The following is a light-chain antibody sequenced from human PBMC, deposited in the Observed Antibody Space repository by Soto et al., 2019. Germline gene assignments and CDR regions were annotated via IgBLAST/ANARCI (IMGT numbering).Light chain of an antibody. CDR1: QSISSY. Sequence: DIRMTQSPSSLSASLGDRVTITGLASQSISSYLNWYQQKPGKAPKLLIYAASSLQSGVPSRFSGSGSGTEFTLIISSLQSEDLAVYYCQQYTDWPTTFGQGTKVDIK. J-gene: IGKJ1*01. CDR2: AAS. V-gene: IGKV1-39*01. CDR3: QQYTDWPTT.